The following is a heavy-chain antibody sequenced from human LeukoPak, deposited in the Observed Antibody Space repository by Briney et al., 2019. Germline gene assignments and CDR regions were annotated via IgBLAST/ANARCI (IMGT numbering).Heavy chain of an antibody. J-gene: IGHJ5*02. V-gene: IGHV4-59*12. CDR2: IYYSGST. D-gene: IGHD4-17*01. CDR1: GGSISSYY. CDR3: ARRFSTVTPPRYNWFDP. Sequence: SGPLSFTCPAPGGSISSYYWSWIRKPPGKGREWIGYIYYSGSTNYNPSLKSRVTISVDTSKNQFSLKLSSVTAADTAVYYCARRFSTVTPPRYNWFDPWGQGTLVTVSS.